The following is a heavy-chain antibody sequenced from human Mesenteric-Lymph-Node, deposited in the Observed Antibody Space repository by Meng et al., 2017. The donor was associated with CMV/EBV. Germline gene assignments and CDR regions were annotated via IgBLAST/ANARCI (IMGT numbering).Heavy chain of an antibody. CDR2: IYYSGST. J-gene: IGHJ4*02. CDR1: GGSVSSGSYY. CDR3: ARLTYYDFWSGYYFDY. Sequence: SETLSLTCSVSGGSVSSGSYYWSWIRQPPGKGLEWIGYIYYSGSTNYNPSLKSRVTISVDTSKNQFSLNLSSVTAADTAVYYCARLTYYDFWSGYYFDYWGQGTLVTVSS. D-gene: IGHD3-3*01. V-gene: IGHV4-61*01.